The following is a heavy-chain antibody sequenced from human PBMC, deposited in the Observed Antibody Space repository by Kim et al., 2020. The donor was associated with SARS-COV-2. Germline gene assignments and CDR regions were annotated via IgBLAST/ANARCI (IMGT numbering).Heavy chain of an antibody. CDR2: INHSGST. CDR3: ARARTKIHYYYYYGMDV. V-gene: IGHV4-34*01. D-gene: IGHD1-1*01. Sequence: SETLSLTCAVYGGSFSGYYWSWIRQPPGKGLEWIGEINHSGSTNYNPSLKSRVTISVDTSKNQFSLKLSSVTAADTAVYYCARARTKIHYYYYYGMDVWGQGTTVTVSS. CDR1: GGSFSGYY. J-gene: IGHJ6*02.